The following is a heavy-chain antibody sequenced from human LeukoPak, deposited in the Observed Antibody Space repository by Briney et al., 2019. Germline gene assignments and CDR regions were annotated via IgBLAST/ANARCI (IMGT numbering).Heavy chain of an antibody. CDR1: GGSISSSSYY. D-gene: IGHD6-13*01. CDR3: ARFSSSSSYFDY. Sequence: PSETLSLTCTVSGGSISSSSYYWGWIRQPPGKGLEWIGSIYYSGSTYYNPSLKSRVTISVDTSKNQFSLKLSSVTAADTAVCYCARFSSSSSYFDYWGQGTLVTVSS. J-gene: IGHJ4*02. V-gene: IGHV4-39*01. CDR2: IYYSGST.